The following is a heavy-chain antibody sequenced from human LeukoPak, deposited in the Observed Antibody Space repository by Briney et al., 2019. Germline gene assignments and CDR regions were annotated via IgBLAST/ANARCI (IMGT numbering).Heavy chain of an antibody. Sequence: ASVKLSFNCAGYTVSICGINWVWLGPGPGQGLVGWMSPNSGNTGYAQKFQGRVTMTRNTSISTAYMELTSLRSEDTAVYYCVGGAPNWGFDYWGQGTLVTVSS. J-gene: IGHJ4*02. D-gene: IGHD7-27*01. CDR2: MSPNSGNT. V-gene: IGHV1-8*01. CDR3: VGGAPNWGFDY. CDR1: GYTVSICG.